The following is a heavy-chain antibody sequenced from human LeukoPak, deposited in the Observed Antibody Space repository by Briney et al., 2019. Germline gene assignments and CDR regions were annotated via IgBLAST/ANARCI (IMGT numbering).Heavy chain of an antibody. CDR1: GGSISSSSYY. V-gene: IGHV4-39*07. J-gene: IGHJ1*01. CDR2: IYYSGST. D-gene: IGHD4-17*01. CDR3: ARDTDYGDYVSTEYFQH. Sequence: SETLSLTCTVSGGSISSSSYYWGWIRQPPGKGLEWIGSIYYSGSTYYNPSLKSRVTISVDTSKNQFSLKLSSVTAADTAVYYCARDTDYGDYVSTEYFQHWGQGTLVTVSS.